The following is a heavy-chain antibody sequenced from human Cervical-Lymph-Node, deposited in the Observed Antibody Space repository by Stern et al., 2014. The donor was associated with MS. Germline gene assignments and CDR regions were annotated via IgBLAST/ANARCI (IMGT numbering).Heavy chain of an antibody. D-gene: IGHD1-26*01. CDR3: AREARVGATYYFDY. V-gene: IGHV3-21*01. CDR1: GFTFSRYS. J-gene: IGHJ4*02. Sequence: EVQLVESGGGLVKPGGSLRLSCAASGFTFSRYSRNWVCQAPGKGLEWVSSVSISSIYIYYADSVKARFAIARDNAKNSLYLQMNSLRAEDTAVYYCAREARVGATYYFDYWGQGTLVTVSS. CDR2: VSISSIYI.